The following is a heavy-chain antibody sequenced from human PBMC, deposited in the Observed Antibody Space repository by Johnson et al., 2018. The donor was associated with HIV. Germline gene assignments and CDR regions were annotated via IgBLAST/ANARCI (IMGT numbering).Heavy chain of an antibody. V-gene: IGHV3-66*04. Sequence: VQLVESGGGVVQPGRSLRLSCAASGFTFSNYGMHWVRQAPGKGLEWVSVIYSSGGTLYSDSVRGRFTVSRDNSKNTLYLQMNTLRVEDTAVSYCPRPESMADEDKTVYVWGRGTMVTVSS. CDR3: PRPESMADEDKTVYV. CDR2: IYSSGGT. J-gene: IGHJ3*01. CDR1: GFTFSNYG. D-gene: IGHD6-6*01.